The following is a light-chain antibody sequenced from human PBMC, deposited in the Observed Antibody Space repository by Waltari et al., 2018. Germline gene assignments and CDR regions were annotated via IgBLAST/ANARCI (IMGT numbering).Light chain of an antibody. Sequence: IVLTHPPGTLSLSPGERATLSCRASQSIGRYLAWYQQKPDQAPRLLIYAASTRATGIPDRFSGSGSGTDFSLSISRLEPEDFAVYYCQNHERLPATFGQGTKVEIK. J-gene: IGKJ1*01. V-gene: IGKV3-20*01. CDR1: QSIGRY. CDR3: QNHERLPAT. CDR2: AAS.